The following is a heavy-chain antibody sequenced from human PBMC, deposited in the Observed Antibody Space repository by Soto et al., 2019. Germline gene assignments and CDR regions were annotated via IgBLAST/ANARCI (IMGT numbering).Heavy chain of an antibody. V-gene: IGHV1-18*01. Sequence: GTSVKLSCEACGGRFRSYALSWLRQAPGQGLEWMGWISAYNGNTNYAQKLQGRVTMTTDTSTSTAYMELRSLRSDDTAVYYCARDEQQLVPGFDYWGRGTLLTVSS. D-gene: IGHD6-13*01. CDR1: GGRFRSYA. J-gene: IGHJ4*02. CDR3: ARDEQQLVPGFDY. CDR2: ISAYNGNT.